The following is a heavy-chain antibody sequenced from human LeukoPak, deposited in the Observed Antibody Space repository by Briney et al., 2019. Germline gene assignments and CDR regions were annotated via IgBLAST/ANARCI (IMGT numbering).Heavy chain of an antibody. CDR1: GFTVSRNY. D-gene: IGHD3-10*01. Sequence: PGGSLRLSCAASGFTVSRNYMSWVRQAPGKGLEWVSVIYSGGSTYYADSVKGRFTISRDNSKNTLYLQMNSLRAEDTVVYYCARDGKGLWQFDYWGQGTLVTVSS. J-gene: IGHJ4*02. CDR2: IYSGGST. CDR3: ARDGKGLWQFDY. V-gene: IGHV3-66*01.